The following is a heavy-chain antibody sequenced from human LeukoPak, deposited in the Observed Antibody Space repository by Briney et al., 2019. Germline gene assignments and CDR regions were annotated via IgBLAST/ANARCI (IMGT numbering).Heavy chain of an antibody. V-gene: IGHV3-23*01. CDR3: AKGSSSSWYAFDY. D-gene: IGHD6-13*01. CDR1: GFTFSSYA. CDR2: IDRSGGST. Sequence: GGPLRLSCAASGFTFSSYAMSWVRQAPGKGLEWVSVIDRSGGSTYYADSVKGRFTISRDNSKNTLYLQVNSLRAEDTAVYYCAKGSSSSWYAFDYWGQGTLVTVSS. J-gene: IGHJ4*02.